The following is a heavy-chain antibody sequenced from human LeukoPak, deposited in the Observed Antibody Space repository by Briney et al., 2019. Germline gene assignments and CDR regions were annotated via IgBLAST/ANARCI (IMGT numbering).Heavy chain of an antibody. CDR3: AKSDKAYFDY. J-gene: IGHJ4*02. D-gene: IGHD2-15*01. V-gene: IGHV3-30*18. CDR2: ISYDGSNK. CDR1: GFTFSSYG. Sequence: GRSPRLSCAASGFTFSSYGMHWVRQAPGKGLEWVAVISYDGSNKYYADSVKGRFTISRDNSKNTLYLQMNSLRAEDTAVYYCAKSDKAYFDYWGQGTLVTVSS.